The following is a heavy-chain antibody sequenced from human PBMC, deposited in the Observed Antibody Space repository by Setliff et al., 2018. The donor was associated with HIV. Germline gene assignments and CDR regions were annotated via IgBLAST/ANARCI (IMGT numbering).Heavy chain of an antibody. D-gene: IGHD6-13*01. V-gene: IGHV3-23*01. J-gene: IGHJ6*03. CDR3: AKTTPSSIRSPYYYYMDV. Sequence: PGGSLRLSCAASRFTFSNNAMGWVRQAPGKGLEWVSSISNSGTSTLYAASVKGRFTISRDNSKNTLYLQMSTLRAEDTAVYYCAKTTPSSIRSPYYYYMDVWGKGTTVTVSS. CDR2: ISNSGTST. CDR1: RFTFSNNA.